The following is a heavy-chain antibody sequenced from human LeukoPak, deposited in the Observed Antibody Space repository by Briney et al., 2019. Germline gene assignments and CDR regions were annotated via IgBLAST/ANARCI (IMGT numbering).Heavy chain of an antibody. D-gene: IGHD6-13*01. CDR1: GYSISSGYY. CDR2: IYHSGST. V-gene: IGHV4-38-2*02. CDR3: ARDWGSSWYNDY. Sequence: SETLSLTCTVSGYSISSGYYWGWIRQPPGKGLEWIGSIYHSGSTYYNPSLKSRVTISVDTSKNQFSLKLSSVTAADTAVYYCARDWGSSWYNDYWGQGTLVTVSS. J-gene: IGHJ4*02.